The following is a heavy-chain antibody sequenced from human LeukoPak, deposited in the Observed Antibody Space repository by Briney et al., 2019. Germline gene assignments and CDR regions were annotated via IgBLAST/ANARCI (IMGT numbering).Heavy chain of an antibody. V-gene: IGHV4-39*01. CDR2: IYYSGST. D-gene: IGHD4-23*01. CDR3: ARPGNDYGGNSGGDAFDI. CDR1: GGSISSSSYY. Sequence: SETLSLTCTVSGGSISSSSYYWGWIRQPPGKGLEWIGSIYYSGSTYHNPSLKSRVTISVDTSKNQFSLKLSSVTAADTAVYYCARPGNDYGGNSGGDAFDIWGQGTMVTVSS. J-gene: IGHJ3*02.